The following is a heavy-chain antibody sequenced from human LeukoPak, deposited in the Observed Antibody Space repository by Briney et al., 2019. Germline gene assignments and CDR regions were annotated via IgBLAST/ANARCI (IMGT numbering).Heavy chain of an antibody. D-gene: IGHD2-15*01. J-gene: IGHJ1*01. CDR3: ARGPRYCSGGSCYSEPAEYFQH. V-gene: IGHV1-8*01. CDR1: GYTFTSYD. CDR2: MNPNSGNT. Sequence: ASVKVSCKASGYTFTSYDINWVQQATGQGLEWMGWMNPNSGNTGYAQKFQGRVTMTRNTSISTAYMELSSLRSEDTAVYYCARGPRYCSGGSCYSEPAEYFQHWGQGTLVTVSS.